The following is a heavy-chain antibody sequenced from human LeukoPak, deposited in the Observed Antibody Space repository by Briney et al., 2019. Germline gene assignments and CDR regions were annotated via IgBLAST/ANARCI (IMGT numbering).Heavy chain of an antibody. V-gene: IGHV1-69*06. CDR2: IIPIFGTA. CDR3: ARSRARGDFDY. CDR1: GGTFSSYA. D-gene: IGHD3-10*01. J-gene: IGHJ4*02. Sequence: ASVTVSCKASGGTFSSYAISWVRQAPGQGLGWMGGIIPIFGTANYAQKFQRRDTITADKATSTAYMELSSLRSEDTAVYYCARSRARGDFDYWGQGTLVTVSS.